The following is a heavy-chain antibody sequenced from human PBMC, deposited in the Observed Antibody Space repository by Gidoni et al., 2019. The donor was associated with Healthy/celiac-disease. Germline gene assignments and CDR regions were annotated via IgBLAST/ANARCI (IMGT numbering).Heavy chain of an antibody. J-gene: IGHJ5*02. Sequence: QVQLVQSGAEVKKPGASVKVSCKASGYTFTSYAMHWVRQAPGQRLEWMGWINAGNGNTKYSQKFQGRVTITRDTSASTAYMELSSLRSEDTAVYYCARDRKWRSTSVNWFDPWGQGTLVTVSS. CDR1: GYTFTSYA. D-gene: IGHD2-2*01. CDR3: ARDRKWRSTSVNWFDP. CDR2: INAGNGNT. V-gene: IGHV1-3*01.